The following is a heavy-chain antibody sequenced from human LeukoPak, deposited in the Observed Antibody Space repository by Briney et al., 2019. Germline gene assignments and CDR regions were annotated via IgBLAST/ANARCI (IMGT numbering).Heavy chain of an antibody. V-gene: IGHV1-69*01. CDR3: ARGRLYSSGWYLDYFDY. J-gene: IGHJ4*02. CDR1: GGTFSSYA. Sequence: AAVKVSCKASGGTFSSYAISWVRQAPGQGLEWMGGIIPIFGTANYAQTFQGRVTITADESTSTAYMELSSLRSEDAAVYYCARGRLYSSGWYLDYFDYWGQGTLVTVSS. D-gene: IGHD6-19*01. CDR2: IIPIFGTA.